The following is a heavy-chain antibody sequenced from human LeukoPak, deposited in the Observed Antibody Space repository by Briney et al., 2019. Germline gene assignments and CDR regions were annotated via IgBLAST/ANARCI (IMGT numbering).Heavy chain of an antibody. CDR3: ARASIAASGYYFDY. V-gene: IGHV3-66*02. CDR1: GFTVSTNY. Sequence: PGGSLRLSCAASGFTVSTNYKTWVRQAPGKGLEWVSVIYSGGSTFYADSVKGRFTISRDNSKNTLYLQMNSLRAEDTAVYYCARASIAASGYYFDYWGQGTLVTVSS. CDR2: IYSGGST. D-gene: IGHD6-6*01. J-gene: IGHJ4*02.